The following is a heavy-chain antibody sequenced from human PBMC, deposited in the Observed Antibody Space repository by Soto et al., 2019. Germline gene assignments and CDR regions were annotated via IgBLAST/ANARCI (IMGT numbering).Heavy chain of an antibody. V-gene: IGHV3-23*01. J-gene: IGHJ5*02. CDR1: GFTFGTTD. CDR2: IDGSGGIT. CDR3: VKNSGWFNT. Sequence: QLLQSGGGLVQPGGSLTLSCAASGFTFGTTDMSWVRQAPGEGLEWVSTIDGSGGITYYADSVKGRFTISRDNSRNTVYLKMNSLCGADPALYYCVKNSGWFNTWGQGALVTVSS. D-gene: IGHD3-10*01.